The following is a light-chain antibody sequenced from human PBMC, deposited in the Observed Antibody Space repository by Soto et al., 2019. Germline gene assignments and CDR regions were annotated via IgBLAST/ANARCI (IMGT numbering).Light chain of an antibody. CDR3: QQYNSYLYT. CDR1: QCINWW. Sequence: IQMPPSPSPLSASVGDRVPFPCRASQCINWWLAWYQQKPGKAPQLLINDASSLESGVPSRFSGSGSGTEFTLTISSLQPDDSATYYCQQYNSYLYTFGQGTKLEIK. V-gene: IGKV1-5*01. CDR2: DAS. J-gene: IGKJ2*01.